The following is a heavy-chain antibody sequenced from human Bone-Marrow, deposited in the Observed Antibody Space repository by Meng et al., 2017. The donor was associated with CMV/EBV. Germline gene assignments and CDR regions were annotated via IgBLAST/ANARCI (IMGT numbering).Heavy chain of an antibody. CDR1: GYTFTGYY. J-gene: IGHJ6*02. Sequence: ASVQVSCKASGYTFTGYYMHWVRQAPGQGLEWMGWINPNSGGTNYAQKFQGRVTMTRDTSISTAYMELSRLRSDDTAVYYCARVGAKEYYYYGMDVWGQGTTVPSP. CDR2: INPNSGGT. CDR3: ARVGAKEYYYYGMDV. V-gene: IGHV1-2*02.